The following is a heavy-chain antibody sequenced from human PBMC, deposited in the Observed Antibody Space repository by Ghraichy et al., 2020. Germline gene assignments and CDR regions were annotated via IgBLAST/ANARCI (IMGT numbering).Heavy chain of an antibody. J-gene: IGHJ4*02. CDR3: ARGEQWLVMGFDY. CDR1: GGSISSYY. CDR2: IYYSGST. Sequence: SETLSLTCTVSGGSISSYYWSWIRQPPGKGLEWIGYIYYSGSTNYNPSLKSRVTISVDTSKNQFSLKLSSVTAADTAVYYCARGEQWLVMGFDYWGQGTLVTVSS. D-gene: IGHD6-19*01. V-gene: IGHV4-59*01.